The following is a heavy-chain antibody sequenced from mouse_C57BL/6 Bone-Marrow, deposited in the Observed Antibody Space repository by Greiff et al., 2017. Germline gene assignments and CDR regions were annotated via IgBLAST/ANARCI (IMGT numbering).Heavy chain of an antibody. CDR3: ARWGKNYAMDY. J-gene: IGHJ4*01. Sequence: QVQLKQSGAELVRPGTSVTVSCKASGYAFTNYLIEWVKQRPGQGLEWIGVINPGSGGTNYNEKFKGKATLTADKSSSSAYMQLSSLTSEDSAVYVCARWGKNYAMDYWGQGTSVTVSS. CDR1: GYAFTNYL. CDR2: INPGSGGT. V-gene: IGHV1-54*01.